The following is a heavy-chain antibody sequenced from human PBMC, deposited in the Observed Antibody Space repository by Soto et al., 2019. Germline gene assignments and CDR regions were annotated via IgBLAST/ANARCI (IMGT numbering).Heavy chain of an antibody. CDR3: ARDLDMYTAMAHFDY. V-gene: IGHV3-30-3*01. CDR2: ISYDENNK. CDR1: GFTFSSYA. J-gene: IGHJ4*02. D-gene: IGHD5-18*01. Sequence: GGSLRLSCAASGFTFSSYAMHWVRQAPGKGLEWVAVISYDENNKYYADSVKGRFTISRDNSKNTLYLQMNSLRVEDTAVYYCARDLDMYTAMAHFDYWGQGTLVTVSS.